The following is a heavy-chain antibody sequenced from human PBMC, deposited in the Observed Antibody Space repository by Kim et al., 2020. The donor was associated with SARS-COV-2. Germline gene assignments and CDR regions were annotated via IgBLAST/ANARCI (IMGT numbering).Heavy chain of an antibody. J-gene: IGHJ4*02. CDR2: ISWNSGSI. D-gene: IGHD1-26*01. Sequence: GGSLRLSCAASGFTFDDYAMHWVRQAPGKGLEWVSGISWNSGSIGYADSVKGRFTISRDNAKNSLYLQMNSLRAEDTALYYCAKGRVEVGATPYYFDYWGQGTLVTVSS. CDR1: GFTFDDYA. V-gene: IGHV3-9*01. CDR3: AKGRVEVGATPYYFDY.